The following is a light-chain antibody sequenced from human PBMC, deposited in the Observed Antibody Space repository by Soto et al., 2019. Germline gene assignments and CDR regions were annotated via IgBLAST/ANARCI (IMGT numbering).Light chain of an antibody. Sequence: EIVLTQSPATLSLSPGERATLSCRASQSVSSYLAWYQQKPGQAPRLLIYDASNRATGIPARFSGSGSGTDSTLTISSLEPEDFPVYYCQQRSNWPVTFGPGTKVDIK. J-gene: IGKJ3*01. V-gene: IGKV3-11*01. CDR2: DAS. CDR1: QSVSSY. CDR3: QQRSNWPVT.